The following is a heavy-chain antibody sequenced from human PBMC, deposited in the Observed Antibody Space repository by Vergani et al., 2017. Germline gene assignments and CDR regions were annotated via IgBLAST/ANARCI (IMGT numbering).Heavy chain of an antibody. J-gene: IGHJ2*01. CDR1: GGSISSYY. V-gene: IGHV4-4*07. Sequence: QVQLQESGPGLVKPSETLYLTCTVSGGSISSYYWSWIRQPAGKGLEWIGRIYTSGSTNYNPSLKSRVTMSVDTSKNQFSLKLSSVTAADTAVYYCARDXGGSYYGRSWYFDLWSRGTLVTVSS. CDR3: ARDXGGSYYGRSWYFDL. D-gene: IGHD1-26*01. CDR2: IYTSGST.